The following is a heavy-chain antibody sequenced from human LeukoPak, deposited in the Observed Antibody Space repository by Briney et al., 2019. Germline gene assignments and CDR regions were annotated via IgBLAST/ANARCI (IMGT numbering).Heavy chain of an antibody. D-gene: IGHD4-17*01. J-gene: IGHJ4*02. CDR1: GFTVSSYN. V-gene: IGHV3-30*03. Sequence: GGSLRLSCAVSGFTVSSYNMHWVRQAPGKGLEWVALISKDGSNKNYADSAKGRFTISRDSSKNTLYLQMNSLRAEDTAVYYCARSPLTTVTPGYWGQGTLVTVSS. CDR2: ISKDGSNK. CDR3: ARSPLTTVTPGY.